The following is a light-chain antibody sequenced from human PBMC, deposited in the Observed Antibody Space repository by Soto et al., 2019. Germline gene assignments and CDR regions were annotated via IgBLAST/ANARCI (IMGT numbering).Light chain of an antibody. CDR1: ESVSSN. CDR2: GAS. Sequence: EIVMTQSPATLSVSPGGRATLSCRASESVSSNLAWYQPKPGQAPRLLFYGASTRATDIPARFSGTGSGTEFTLTISSLQSEDFAVYYCQQHSKWPRTFGQGTKVDIK. V-gene: IGKV3-15*01. J-gene: IGKJ1*01. CDR3: QQHSKWPRT.